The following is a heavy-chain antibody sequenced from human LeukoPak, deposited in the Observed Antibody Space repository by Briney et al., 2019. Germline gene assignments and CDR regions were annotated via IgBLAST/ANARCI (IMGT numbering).Heavy chain of an antibody. V-gene: IGHV3-7*01. D-gene: IGHD5-12*01. CDR1: GFTFSTYW. CDR2: IKEDGSRE. J-gene: IGHJ1*01. CDR3: ARDSPGYGAYVS. Sequence: GGSLRLSCAASGFTFSTYWMTWVRQAPGKRLEWVANIKEDGSREYYVDPVKGRFTISRDNAKNSLYLQMDSLTAEDTAVYYCARDSPGYGAYVSWGQGTLVSVSS.